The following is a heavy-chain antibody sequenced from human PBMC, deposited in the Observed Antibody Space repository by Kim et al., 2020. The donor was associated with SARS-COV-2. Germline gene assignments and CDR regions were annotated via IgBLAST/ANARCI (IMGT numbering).Heavy chain of an antibody. CDR2: ISYDGRNE. CDR3: ARVLGGIDN. J-gene: IGHJ4*02. CDR1: GFTFSNYG. V-gene: IGHV3-33*01. D-gene: IGHD1-26*01. Sequence: GGSLRLSCAASGFTFSNYGMHWVRQAPGKGLECVAGISYDGRNEYYAVSVKGRFTISRDNSKNTLYLQMNSLRAEDTAVYFCARVLGGIDNWGQGTLVTISS.